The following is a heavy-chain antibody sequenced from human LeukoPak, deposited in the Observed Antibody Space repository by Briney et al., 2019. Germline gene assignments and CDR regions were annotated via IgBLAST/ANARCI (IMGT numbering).Heavy chain of an antibody. V-gene: IGHV3-48*03. CDR2: LSSSGSTI. J-gene: IGHJ2*01. D-gene: IGHD3/OR15-3a*01. CDR3: ARGHGRWYFDL. CDR1: GFTFSSYE. Sequence: GGSLRLSCAASGFTFSSYEMNWVRQAPGKGLEWVSYLSSSGSTIYYADSVKGRFTISRDNAKNSLYLQMNSLRAEDTAVYYCARGHGRWYFDLWGRGTLVTVSS.